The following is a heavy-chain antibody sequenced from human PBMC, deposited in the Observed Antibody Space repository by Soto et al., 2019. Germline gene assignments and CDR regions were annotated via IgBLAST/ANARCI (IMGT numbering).Heavy chain of an antibody. CDR1: GGSISSGGYY. Sequence: SETLSLTCTISGGSISSGGYYWSWVRQHPGKGLEWIGYIYYSGSTYYNPSLKSRVTISVDTSKNQFSLKLSSVTAADTAVYYCARVHYDRSGYVDYWGQGTLVTVSS. V-gene: IGHV4-31*03. J-gene: IGHJ4*02. CDR3: ARVHYDRSGYVDY. CDR2: IYYSGST. D-gene: IGHD3-22*01.